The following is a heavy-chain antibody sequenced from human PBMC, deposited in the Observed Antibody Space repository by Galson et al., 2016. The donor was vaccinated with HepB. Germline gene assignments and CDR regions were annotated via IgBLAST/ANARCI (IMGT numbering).Heavy chain of an antibody. CDR3: AKEAHGSSSWFDP. CDR1: GDSITSRNW. Sequence: SETLSLTCTVSGDSITSRNWWSWVRQSPGKGLEWIGDIFHSGYTNYDPSLKSRVAISLDTAKNQFSLELTSVTAADTAVYYCAKEAHGSSSWFDPWGQGTLVTVSS. V-gene: IGHV4-4*02. D-gene: IGHD6-13*01. J-gene: IGHJ5*02. CDR2: IFHSGYT.